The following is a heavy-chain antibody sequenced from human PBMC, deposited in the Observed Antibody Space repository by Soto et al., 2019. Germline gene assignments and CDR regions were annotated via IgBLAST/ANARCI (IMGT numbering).Heavy chain of an antibody. J-gene: IGHJ4*02. CDR2: IFWTNDV. V-gene: IGHV2-5*01. D-gene: IGHD4-17*01. Sequence: QITLKESGPTLVKPTQTLTLTCTLSGFSLRSPGVGVGWIRQTPGKALEWLALIFWTNDVRYSPSLSSRLTITKDTSKNQVVLTMTNVDPVDTGTYYCTHRRNGYSDSVAEFDYWGQGTLVSVSS. CDR1: GFSLRSPGVG. CDR3: THRRNGYSDSVAEFDY.